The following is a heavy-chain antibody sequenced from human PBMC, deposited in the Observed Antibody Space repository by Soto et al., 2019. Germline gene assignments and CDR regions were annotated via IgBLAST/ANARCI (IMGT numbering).Heavy chain of an antibody. CDR2: IYYTGNT. Sequence: QVQLQESGPGVVKPSDTLSVTCTVSGGSVSSRIHFWSWIRQPPGGGLQWIGYIYYTGNTNYSPSLESRATLSVDTSRNQFSLRLTSVNAADTAIYYCARYDAESGSNKLDPWGQGTLVTVSS. J-gene: IGHJ5*02. CDR3: ARYDAESGSNKLDP. CDR1: GGSVSSRIHF. D-gene: IGHD5-12*01. V-gene: IGHV4-61*01.